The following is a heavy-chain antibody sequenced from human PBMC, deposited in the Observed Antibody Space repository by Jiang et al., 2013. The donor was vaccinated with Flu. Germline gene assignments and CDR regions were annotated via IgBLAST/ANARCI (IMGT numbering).Heavy chain of an antibody. Sequence: QLVESGAEVKKPGESLKISCKGSGYLFNRYWIGWVRQMPGKGLEWIGIIYPGDSDTRYSPSFQGQVTISADTSISTAYLQWSSLKASDTAMYYCARHPYVAAAGDSWGQGTLATVSS. CDR1: GYLFNRYW. J-gene: IGHJ4*02. D-gene: IGHD6-13*01. CDR3: ARHPYVAAAGDS. V-gene: IGHV5-51*01. CDR2: IYPGDSDT.